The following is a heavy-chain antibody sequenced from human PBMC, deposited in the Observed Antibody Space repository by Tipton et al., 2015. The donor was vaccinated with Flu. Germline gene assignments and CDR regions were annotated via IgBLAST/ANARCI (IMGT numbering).Heavy chain of an antibody. Sequence: QLVQSGGGLVKPGRSLRLSCTTSGFNFADDAMNWFRQAPGKGLEWVAFIRSEDYGGTTEYAASVKGRFTISRDDSKSIAYLQMDSLKTEDTALYYCSREGSYYSIAFDYWGQGTLVTVSS. D-gene: IGHD3-10*01. J-gene: IGHJ4*02. CDR1: GFNFADDA. V-gene: IGHV3-49*05. CDR3: SREGSYYSIAFDY. CDR2: IRSEDYGGTT.